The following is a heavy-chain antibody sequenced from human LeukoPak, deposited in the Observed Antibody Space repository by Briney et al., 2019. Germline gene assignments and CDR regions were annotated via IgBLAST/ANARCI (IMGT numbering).Heavy chain of an antibody. CDR1: GYTFTSYD. D-gene: IGHD2-15*01. CDR2: MNLNSGNT. Sequence: ASVKVSCKASGYTFTSYDINWVRQATGQGLEWMGWMNLNSGNTGYAQKFQGRVTMTRNTSISTAYMELSSLRTEDTAVYYCARAKIMRGVAARTFDYWGQGTLVTVSS. V-gene: IGHV1-8*01. J-gene: IGHJ4*02. CDR3: ARAKIMRGVAARTFDY.